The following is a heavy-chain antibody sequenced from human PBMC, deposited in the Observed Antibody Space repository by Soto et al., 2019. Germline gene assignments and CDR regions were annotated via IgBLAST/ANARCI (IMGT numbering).Heavy chain of an antibody. D-gene: IGHD6-19*01. CDR1: GFTFRSHE. J-gene: IGHJ2*01. CDR2: INGGGSSI. V-gene: IGHV3-48*03. Sequence: EMQLVESGGGWVQTGGSLRLSCAASGFTFRSHEMNWVRQAPGKGPEWLSYINGGGSSIHYADSVKGRFTIARDNAKNSLYPQMNSLRDDDWAVYYCATPLEDRSSGNYYFDVWGRGTLVTVSS. CDR3: ATPLEDRSSGNYYFDV.